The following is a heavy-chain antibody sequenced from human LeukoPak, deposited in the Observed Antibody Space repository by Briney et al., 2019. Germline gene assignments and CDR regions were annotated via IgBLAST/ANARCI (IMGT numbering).Heavy chain of an antibody. CDR2: IGTAGDT. D-gene: IGHD3-9*01. Sequence: GGSLRLSCAASGFTFSSYDMPWVRQATEKGLEWVSAIGTAGDTYYPGSVKGRFTISRENAKNSLYLQMNSLRAGDTAVYYCARGSHYDILTGYYMGLYMDVWGKGTTVTVSS. CDR1: GFTFSSYD. CDR3: ARGSHYDILTGYYMGLYMDV. J-gene: IGHJ6*03. V-gene: IGHV3-13*01.